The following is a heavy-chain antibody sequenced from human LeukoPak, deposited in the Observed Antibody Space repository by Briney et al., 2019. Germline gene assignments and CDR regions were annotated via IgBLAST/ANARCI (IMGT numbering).Heavy chain of an antibody. Sequence: ASVKVSCKASGYTFTGYYMHWVRQAPGQGLEWMGRINPNSGGTNYAQKFQGRVTMTRDTSISTAYMEPSRLRSDDTAVYYCAREGYYDSSGHSGFDYWGQGTLVTVSS. D-gene: IGHD3-22*01. CDR3: AREGYYDSSGHSGFDY. CDR2: INPNSGGT. V-gene: IGHV1-2*06. J-gene: IGHJ4*02. CDR1: GYTFTGYY.